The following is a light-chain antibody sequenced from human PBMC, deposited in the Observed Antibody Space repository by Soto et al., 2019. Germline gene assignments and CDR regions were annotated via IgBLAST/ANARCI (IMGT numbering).Light chain of an antibody. Sequence: EIVLTQSPGTLSLSPGERATLSCRASQSVSSSYLAWYQQKPGQAPRLLIYGASSRATGIPDRFSGSGSGTDFTLNISRLEHEDFAVYYCQQYASSPVYTFGQGTKLEIK. J-gene: IGKJ2*01. CDR1: QSVSSSY. CDR2: GAS. V-gene: IGKV3-20*01. CDR3: QQYASSPVYT.